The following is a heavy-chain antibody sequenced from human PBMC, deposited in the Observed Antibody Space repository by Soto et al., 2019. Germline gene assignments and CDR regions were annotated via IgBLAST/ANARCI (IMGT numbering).Heavy chain of an antibody. CDR3: ATALEWLLFGLVDV. CDR2: INAGNGNT. CDR1: GYTFTSYA. D-gene: IGHD3-3*01. Sequence: EASVKVSCKASGYTFTSYAMHWVRQAPGQRLEWMGWINAGNGNTKYSQKFQGRVTITRDTSASTAYMELSSLRSEDTAVYYCATALEWLLFGLVDVWGQGTTVTVSS. J-gene: IGHJ6*02. V-gene: IGHV1-3*01.